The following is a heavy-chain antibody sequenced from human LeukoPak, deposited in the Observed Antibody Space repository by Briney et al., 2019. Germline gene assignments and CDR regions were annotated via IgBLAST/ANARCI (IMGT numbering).Heavy chain of an antibody. CDR1: GFTFDDYA. CDR2: ISWDGGST. Sequence: GGSLRLSCAASGFTFDDYAMHWVRQAPGKGLEWVSLISWDGGSTYYADSVKGRFTISRDNSKNSLYLQMNSLRAEDTALYYCAKDRGSMWIHWGYFDYRGQGTLVTVSS. D-gene: IGHD5-18*01. CDR3: AKDRGSMWIHWGYFDY. V-gene: IGHV3-43D*04. J-gene: IGHJ4*02.